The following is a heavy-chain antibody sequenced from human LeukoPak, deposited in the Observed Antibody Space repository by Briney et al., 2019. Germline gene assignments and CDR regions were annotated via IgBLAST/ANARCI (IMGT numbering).Heavy chain of an antibody. D-gene: IGHD6-13*01. V-gene: IGHV4-59*11. J-gene: IGHJ4*02. Sequence: SETLSLTCTVSGGSSSSLYWSWIREPPAQRLWRIGYIYYSGTTNYNPSLKSRVTISVDTSKNQFSLKLSSVTAADTAVYYCARGVYTAAGQYGYWGQGTLVTVSS. CDR2: IYYSGTT. CDR3: ARGVYTAAGQYGY. CDR1: GGSSSSLY.